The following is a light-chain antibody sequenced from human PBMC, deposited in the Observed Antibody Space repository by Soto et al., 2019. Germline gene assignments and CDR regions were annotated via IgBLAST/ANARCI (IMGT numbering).Light chain of an antibody. V-gene: IGLV4-60*02. CDR1: SGNSSYI. CDR2: LEGSGSY. CDR3: ESWDINTHVV. Sequence: QSVLTQPSSASASLGSSVKLTCSLSSGNSSYIIAWYQQQPGKAPRNLMKLEGSGSYNKGSVVPDRSSGSSSGADRYRTISNLPFEEEADYCCESWDINTHVVFGGGTKVTVL. J-gene: IGLJ2*01.